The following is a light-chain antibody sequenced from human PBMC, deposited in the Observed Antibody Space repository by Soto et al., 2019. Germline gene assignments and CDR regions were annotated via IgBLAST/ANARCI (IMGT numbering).Light chain of an antibody. CDR2: GAS. V-gene: IGKV1-39*01. CDR3: QQYNSFSKT. CDR1: QTISIF. Sequence: DIQMTQSPSSLSASVGDRVTITCRASQTISIFLNWYQQKPGKAPKLLIYGASTLQGGVPSRFSGSGSGTDFTLTISRLQPEDFASYYCQQYNSFSKTFGRGTKVEIK. J-gene: IGKJ4*02.